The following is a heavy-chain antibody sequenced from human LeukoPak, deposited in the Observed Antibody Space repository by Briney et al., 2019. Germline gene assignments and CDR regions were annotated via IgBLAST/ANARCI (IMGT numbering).Heavy chain of an antibody. CDR3: ASGGIAASPGDY. CDR2: IIPIFGTA. Sequence: EASVKVSCKASGGTFSSYAISWVRQAPGQGLEWMGGIIPIFGTANYAQKFQGRVTITADESTSTAYMELSSLRSEDTAVYYCASGGIAASPGDYWGQGTLVTVSS. V-gene: IGHV1-69*13. J-gene: IGHJ4*02. D-gene: IGHD6-13*01. CDR1: GGTFSSYA.